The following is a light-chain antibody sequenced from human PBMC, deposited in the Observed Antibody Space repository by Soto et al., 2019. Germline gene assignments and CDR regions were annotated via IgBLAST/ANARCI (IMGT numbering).Light chain of an antibody. V-gene: IGLV4-69*01. CDR2: LNSDGSH. Sequence: QSVLTQSPSASASLGASVKLTCTLSSGHSSYAIAWHQQQPEKGPRYLMKLNSDGSHSQGDGIPDRFSGSSSGAERYLTIASLQAEDEADYYCQTWGSGTVVFGGGTKLTVL. CDR3: QTWGSGTVV. J-gene: IGLJ2*01. CDR1: SGHSSYA.